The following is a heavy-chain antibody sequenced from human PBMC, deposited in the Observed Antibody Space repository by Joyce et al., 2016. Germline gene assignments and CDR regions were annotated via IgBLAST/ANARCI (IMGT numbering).Heavy chain of an antibody. J-gene: IGHJ5*02. Sequence: QVQLQESGPGLVKPSQTLSLTCSVSGASISSGNYYWTWIRQPAGKGLQWIGRIQTTGSTNFSPSLRRRAAISMDASKNQFSRTLRFVTAADTAVYYCARKSGSTTGYDPWGQGTLVTVSS. CDR2: IQTTGST. CDR1: GASISSGNYY. V-gene: IGHV4-61*02. D-gene: IGHD1-26*01. CDR3: ARKSGSTTGYDP.